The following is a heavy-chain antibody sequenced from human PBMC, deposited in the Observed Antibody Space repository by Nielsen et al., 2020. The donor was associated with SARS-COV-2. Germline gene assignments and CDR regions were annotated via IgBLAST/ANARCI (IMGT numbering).Heavy chain of an antibody. V-gene: IGHV3-20*04. CDR3: ARGGVLWFAELPDY. J-gene: IGHJ4*02. D-gene: IGHD3-10*01. CDR1: GFTFDDYC. Sequence: GESLKISCAASGFTFDDYCMSWVRQAPGKGLEWVSGINWSGDNTGYADSMKGRFTISRDNAKNSLFLQMNSLRAEDTAFYYCARGGVLWFAELPDYWGQGTLVTVSS. CDR2: INWSGDNT.